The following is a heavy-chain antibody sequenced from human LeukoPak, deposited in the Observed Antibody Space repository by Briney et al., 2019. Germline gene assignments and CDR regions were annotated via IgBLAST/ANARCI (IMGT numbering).Heavy chain of an antibody. CDR2: IRRKSDGATT. D-gene: IGHD6-19*01. J-gene: IGHJ4*02. CDR1: GFAFGDYA. Sequence: GGSLRLSCTASGFAFGDYAMSWFRQAPGKGLEWIAFIRRKSDGATTEYAASVKGRFTISRDDSKSIAYLQMNSLKTEDTAVYYCSRDISEWLAPIYLDYWGQETPVTVSS. CDR3: SRDISEWLAPIYLDY. V-gene: IGHV3-49*03.